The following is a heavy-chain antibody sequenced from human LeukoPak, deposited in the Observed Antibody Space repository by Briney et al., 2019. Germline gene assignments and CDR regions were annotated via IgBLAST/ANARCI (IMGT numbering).Heavy chain of an antibody. Sequence: SETLSLTCTVSGGSISSSSYYWGWTRQPPGKGLEWIGSIYYSGSTYYNPSLKSRVTISVDTSKNQFSLKLSPVTAADTAVYYCARPLHHLSWFDPWGQGTLVTVSS. CDR2: IYYSGST. D-gene: IGHD2/OR15-2a*01. J-gene: IGHJ5*02. CDR3: ARPLHHLSWFDP. V-gene: IGHV4-39*01. CDR1: GGSISSSSYY.